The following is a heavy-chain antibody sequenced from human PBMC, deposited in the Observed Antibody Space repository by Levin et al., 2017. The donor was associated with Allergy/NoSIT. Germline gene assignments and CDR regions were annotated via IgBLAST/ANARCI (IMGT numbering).Heavy chain of an antibody. V-gene: IGHV4-31*03. CDR2: IYYTGST. J-gene: IGHJ4*02. D-gene: IGHD3-10*01. CDR1: GVSISSGGYY. CDR3: AAEGGVGEARIGG. Sequence: SETLSLTCNVSGVSISSGGYYWTWIRQHPGKDLEWIGNIYYTGSTFYNPSLKSRLSISVDTSTNQFSLLLSSVTAADTAVYFCAAEGGVGEARIGGWGQGTLVTVSS.